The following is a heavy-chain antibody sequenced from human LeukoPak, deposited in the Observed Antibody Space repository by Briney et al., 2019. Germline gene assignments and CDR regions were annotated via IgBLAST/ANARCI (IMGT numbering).Heavy chain of an antibody. D-gene: IGHD6-13*01. V-gene: IGHV4-39*07. CDR1: GGSISSSSYY. CDR2: IYYSGST. J-gene: IGHJ5*02. CDR3: ARDHERLIAAAGAFDP. Sequence: KSSETLSLTCTVSGGSISSSSYYWGWIRQPPGKGLEWIGSIYYSGSTYYNPSLKSRVTISVDTSKNQFSLKLSSVTAADTAVYYCARDHERLIAAAGAFDPWGQGTLVTVSS.